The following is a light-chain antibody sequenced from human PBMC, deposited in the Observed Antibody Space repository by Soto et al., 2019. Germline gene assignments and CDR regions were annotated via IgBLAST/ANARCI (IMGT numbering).Light chain of an antibody. V-gene: IGKV3-15*01. J-gene: IGKJ2*01. Sequence: EIVMTQSPATLSVSPGERATLSCRASQSVGSNLVWYQQKPGQAPRLLIYGASTRATGILARFSGSGSGTEFTLTISSLQSEDFAVYYCQQYNTWPRTFGQGTKLESK. CDR2: GAS. CDR3: QQYNTWPRT. CDR1: QSVGSN.